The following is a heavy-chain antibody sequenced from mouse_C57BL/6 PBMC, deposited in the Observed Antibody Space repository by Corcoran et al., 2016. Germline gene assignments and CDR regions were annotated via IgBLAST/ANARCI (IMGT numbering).Heavy chain of an antibody. Sequence: QVQLQQSGAELVKPGASVKISCKASGYAFSSYWMNWVKQRPGKGLEWIGQIYPGDGDTNYNGKFKGKATLTADKSSSTAYMQLSSLTSEDSAVYFCARYSYGSSYDWYFDVWGTGTTVTVSS. CDR2: IYPGDGDT. J-gene: IGHJ1*03. V-gene: IGHV1-80*01. CDR1: GYAFSSYW. D-gene: IGHD1-1*01. CDR3: ARYSYGSSYDWYFDV.